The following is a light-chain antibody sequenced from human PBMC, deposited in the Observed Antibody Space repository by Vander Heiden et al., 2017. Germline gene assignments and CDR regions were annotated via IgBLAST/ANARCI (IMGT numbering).Light chain of an antibody. Sequence: QSVLTQPPSVSAAPGPKVTLSCSGSSSNIGNSYVSWYQQLPGTAPKLLIYENNKRPSGIPDRFSGSKFGTSATLGITGLQTGDETDYYCGTWDSSLDGGVFGGGTKLTVL. V-gene: IGLV1-51*02. CDR3: GTWDSSLDGGV. CDR2: ENN. CDR1: SSNIGNSY. J-gene: IGLJ3*02.